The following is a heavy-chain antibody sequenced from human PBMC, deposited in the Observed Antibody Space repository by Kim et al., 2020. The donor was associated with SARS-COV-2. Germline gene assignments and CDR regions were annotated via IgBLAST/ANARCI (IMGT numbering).Heavy chain of an antibody. CDR3: ARGTYYYDSSGYYHTNYYYYGMDV. Sequence: SETLSLTCTVSGGSISSYYWSWIRQPPGKGLEWIGYIYYSGSTNYNPSLKSRVTISVDTSKNQFSLKLSSVTAADTAVYYCARGTYYYDSSGYYHTNYYYYGMDVWGQGTTVTVSS. CDR2: IYYSGST. D-gene: IGHD3-22*01. J-gene: IGHJ6*02. V-gene: IGHV4-59*13. CDR1: GGSISSYY.